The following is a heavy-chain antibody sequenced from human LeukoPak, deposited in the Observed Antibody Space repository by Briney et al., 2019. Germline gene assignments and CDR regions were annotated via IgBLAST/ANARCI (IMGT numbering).Heavy chain of an antibody. Sequence: GASVKVSCKASGYTFTSYYMHWVRQAPGQGLEWMGIINPSGGSTSYAQKFQGRVTMTRDTSTSTVYMELSSLRSEDTAVYHCARGGRTVSTLYYYYYGMDVWGQGTTVTVSS. J-gene: IGHJ6*02. D-gene: IGHD4-11*01. CDR1: GYTFTSYY. CDR3: ARGGRTVSTLYYYYYGMDV. V-gene: IGHV1-46*01. CDR2: INPSGGST.